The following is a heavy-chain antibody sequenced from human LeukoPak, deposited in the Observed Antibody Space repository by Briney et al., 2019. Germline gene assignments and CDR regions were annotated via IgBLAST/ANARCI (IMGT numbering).Heavy chain of an antibody. CDR1: GGSFSDYY. CDR2: INHSGST. CDR3: ARANRYCSSTSCYYGY. V-gene: IGHV4-34*01. Sequence: SETLSLTCAVYGGSFSDYYWSWIRQPPGKGLEWIGEINHSGSTNYNPSLKSRVTISVDTSKNQFSLKLSSVTAADTAVYYCARANRYCSSTSCYYGYWGQGTLVTVSS. J-gene: IGHJ4*02. D-gene: IGHD2-2*01.